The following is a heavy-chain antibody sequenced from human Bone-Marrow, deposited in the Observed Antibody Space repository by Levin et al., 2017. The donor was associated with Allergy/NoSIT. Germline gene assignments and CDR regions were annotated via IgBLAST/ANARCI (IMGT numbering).Heavy chain of an antibody. D-gene: IGHD6-19*01. V-gene: IGHV3-9*01. J-gene: IGHJ6*02. CDR1: GFTFDDFA. Sequence: GGSLRLSCAASGFTFDDFAMFWVRQTPGKGLEWVSGISWNSEIIDYADSVKGRFIISRDNAKNSLYLQMNSLRAEDTALYYCAKDRGTSGGSRYYSYGMDVWGQGTTVTVSS. CDR2: ISWNSEII. CDR3: AKDRGTSGGSRYYSYGMDV.